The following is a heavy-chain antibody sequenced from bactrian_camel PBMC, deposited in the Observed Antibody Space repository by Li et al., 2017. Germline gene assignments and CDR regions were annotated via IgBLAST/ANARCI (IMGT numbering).Heavy chain of an antibody. CDR1: GFTFNSYW. J-gene: IGHJ4*01. Sequence: QLVESGGGLVQPGGSLRLSCAASGFTFNSYWMDWVRQAPGKGLEWVSAINSGGGDTYYADSVKGRFTVSRDNAKNTVYLQINNLQVDDTAVYYCAADSPEYDGSWYSSCPNPSFGIWGQGTQVTVS. CDR3: AADSPEYDGSWYSSCPNPSFGI. CDR2: INSGGGDT. V-gene: IGHV3S25*01. D-gene: IGHD6*01.